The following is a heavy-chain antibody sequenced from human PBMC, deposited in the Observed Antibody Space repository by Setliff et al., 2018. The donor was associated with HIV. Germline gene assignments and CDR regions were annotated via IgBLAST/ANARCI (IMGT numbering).Heavy chain of an antibody. CDR3: AREVYYDSSPGGHDAFDI. J-gene: IGHJ3*02. Sequence: ASVKVSCKTSGYIFIRYYIFWVRQAPGQGLEWMGWIIPKSGGTNYAQRFQVRVTMTRDTSISTAYMELSRLRSDDTAVYYCAREVYYDSSPGGHDAFDIWGQGTMGTVSS. V-gene: IGHV1-2*02. D-gene: IGHD3-22*01. CDR1: GYIFIRYY. CDR2: IIPKSGGT.